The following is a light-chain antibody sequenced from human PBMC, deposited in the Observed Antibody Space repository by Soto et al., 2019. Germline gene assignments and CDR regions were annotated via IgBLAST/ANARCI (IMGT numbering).Light chain of an antibody. CDR1: QSVSSSY. J-gene: IGKJ4*01. CDR2: GAS. CDR3: HQYDSSPLT. Sequence: EIVLTQSPGTLSLSPGERATLSCRASQSVSSSYLAWYQQKPGQAPRLLIYGASSRATGIPDRFSGSGSVTDFTLTISRLEPEDFAVYYCHQYDSSPLTFVGGTKVEIK. V-gene: IGKV3-20*01.